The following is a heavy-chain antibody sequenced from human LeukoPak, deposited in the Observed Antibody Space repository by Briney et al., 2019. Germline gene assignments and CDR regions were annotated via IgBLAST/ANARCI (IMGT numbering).Heavy chain of an antibody. D-gene: IGHD3-3*01. CDR1: GFTFSGSA. J-gene: IGHJ4*02. CDR3: VTLQYYGFYH. CDR2: IRSKANSYAT. Sequence: PGGSLRLSCAASGFTFSGSAMHWVRQASGKGLEWVGRIRSKANSYATAYAASVKGRFTISRDDSKNTAYLQMNSLKTEDTAVYYCVTLQYYGFYHWGQGTLVTVSS. V-gene: IGHV3-73*01.